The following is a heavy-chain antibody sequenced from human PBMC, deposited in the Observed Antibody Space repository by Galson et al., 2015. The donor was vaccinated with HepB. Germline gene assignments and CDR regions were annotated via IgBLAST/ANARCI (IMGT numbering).Heavy chain of an antibody. J-gene: IGHJ5*02. Sequence: SVKVSCKASGGTFSTYALSWVRQAPGQGLEWMGGIMPVLGTTNYAQKFQGRVTITADESTSTVNMELSSLRSEDSAVYYCATYYYDGSAYLSWGQGTLVTVSS. CDR1: GGTFSTYA. CDR3: ATYYYDGSAYLS. CDR2: IMPVLGTT. D-gene: IGHD3-22*01. V-gene: IGHV1-69*13.